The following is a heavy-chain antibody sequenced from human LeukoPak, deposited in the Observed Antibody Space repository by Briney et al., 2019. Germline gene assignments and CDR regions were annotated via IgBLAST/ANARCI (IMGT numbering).Heavy chain of an antibody. V-gene: IGHV3-53*01. CDR2: IYAGGTT. CDR3: ARGILAGATRWFYP. J-gene: IGHJ5*02. Sequence: GGSLRLSCAASGFTVSTNYMHWVRQAPGKGLEWVSIIYAGGTTFYADSVKGRFSVSRDNSENTLFLQMNSLRAEDTGVYFCARGILAGATRWFYPWGQGTLVTVSS. CDR1: GFTVSTNY. D-gene: IGHD6-25*01.